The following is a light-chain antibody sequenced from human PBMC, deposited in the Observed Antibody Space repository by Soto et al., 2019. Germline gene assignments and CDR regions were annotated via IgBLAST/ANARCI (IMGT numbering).Light chain of an antibody. CDR1: SSDVGSYNL. V-gene: IGLV2-23*01. CDR2: EGS. J-gene: IGLJ2*01. Sequence: QSALTQPASVSGSPGQSITISCTGTSSDVGSYNLVSWYQQHPGEAPKLMIYEGSKRPSGVSNRFSGSKSGNTASLTISGLQAEDEADYYCCSYAGSSTSVFGGGTKLTGL. CDR3: CSYAGSSTSV.